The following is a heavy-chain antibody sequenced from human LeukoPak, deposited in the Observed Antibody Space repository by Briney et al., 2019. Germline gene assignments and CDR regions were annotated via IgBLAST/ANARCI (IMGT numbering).Heavy chain of an antibody. V-gene: IGHV6-1*01. CDR1: GDSVSSNSDA. Sequence: SQTLSLTCAISGDSVSSNSDAWNWIRQSPSRGLEWLGRTYYRSKWYYDYAVAVKSRISINPDTSKNQFSLQLSSVTPEDTAVYYCARDPVGGSTIFDYWGQGTLVTVSS. CDR3: ARDPVGGSTIFDY. CDR2: TYYRSKWYY. J-gene: IGHJ4*02. D-gene: IGHD1-26*01.